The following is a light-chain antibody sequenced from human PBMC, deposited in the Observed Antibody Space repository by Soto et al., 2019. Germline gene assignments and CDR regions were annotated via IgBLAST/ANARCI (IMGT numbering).Light chain of an antibody. CDR2: DAS. Sequence: EIVLTQSPATLSLSPGERATLSCRASQSVSSYLAWYQQKPGQAPRLLIYDASNRATGIPARFSGSGSGTDFTLTISSLEPEYFAVYYCQQRSNQITFGQGTRLESK. CDR1: QSVSSY. V-gene: IGKV3-11*01. CDR3: QQRSNQIT. J-gene: IGKJ5*01.